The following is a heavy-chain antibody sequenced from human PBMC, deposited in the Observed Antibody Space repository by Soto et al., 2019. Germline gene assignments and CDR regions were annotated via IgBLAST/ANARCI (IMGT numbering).Heavy chain of an antibody. CDR2: IYTDGSST. D-gene: IGHD1-7*01. CDR1: GFTFSSYW. Sequence: EVQLVESGGGLVQPGGSLRLSCAASGFTFSSYWMHWVRQAPGKGLVWVSRIYTDGSSTNYADSVQGRFTISRDNAKNTLYLQMNSLRAEDRAVYYCARLSGTWRALDMWGEGTRVTVSS. V-gene: IGHV3-74*01. J-gene: IGHJ3*02. CDR3: ARLSGTWRALDM.